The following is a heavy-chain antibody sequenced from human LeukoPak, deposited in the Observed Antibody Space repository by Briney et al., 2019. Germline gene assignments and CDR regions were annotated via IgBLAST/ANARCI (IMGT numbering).Heavy chain of an antibody. V-gene: IGHV1-46*01. CDR1: GYTFTSYY. D-gene: IGHD2/OR15-2a*01. CDR3: AREVPENFNFDY. CDR2: IKRSGGST. Sequence: ASVTVSCKASGYTFTSYYTHWVRDRHGQGLGWMGIIKRSGGSTLYAQKFKGRFTVTSDMSTSTVYVELSSLRSEDTAVYYCAREVPENFNFDYWGQGTLVTVPS. J-gene: IGHJ4*02.